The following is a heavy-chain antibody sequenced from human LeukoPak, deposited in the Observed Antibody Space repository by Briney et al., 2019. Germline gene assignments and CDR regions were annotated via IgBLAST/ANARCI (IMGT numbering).Heavy chain of an antibody. V-gene: IGHV1-8*03. Sequence: ASVKVSCKASGYTFTSYDINWVRQATGQGLEWMGWMNPNSGNTGYAQKFQGRVTITRNTSISTAYMELSSLRSEDTAVYYCARRGVPRPFDYSDNLRFDPWGQGTLVTVSS. CDR2: MNPNSGNT. CDR3: ARRGVPRPFDYSDNLRFDP. D-gene: IGHD4-17*01. CDR1: GYTFTSYD. J-gene: IGHJ5*02.